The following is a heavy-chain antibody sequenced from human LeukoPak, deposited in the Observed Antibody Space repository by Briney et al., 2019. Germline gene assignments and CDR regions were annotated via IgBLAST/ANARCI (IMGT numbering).Heavy chain of an antibody. CDR2: ISESGTGT. Sequence: PGGSLRLSCAASRLTFSSYAMSWVRQAPGRGLEWVSAISESGTGTYYAEAVKGRFTISRDNSKNTLSLQMNSLRAEDTAIYYCAKDTAQGYPYGPIEQDYWGQGTLVPVSS. CDR3: AKDTAQGYPYGPIEQDY. D-gene: IGHD5-18*01. J-gene: IGHJ4*02. V-gene: IGHV3-23*01. CDR1: RLTFSSYA.